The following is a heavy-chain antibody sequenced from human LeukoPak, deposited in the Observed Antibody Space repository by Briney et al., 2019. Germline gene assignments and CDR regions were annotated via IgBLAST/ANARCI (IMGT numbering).Heavy chain of an antibody. CDR2: ISSSSSYI. CDR1: GFTFSSYS. Sequence: GGSLRLSCAASGFTFSSYSMNWVRQAPGKGLEWVSSISSSSSYIYYADSVKGRFTISRDNAKNSLYLQMNSLRAEDTAVYYCARDRVLDYYDSSGYYLDYWGQGTLVTVSS. V-gene: IGHV3-21*01. CDR3: ARDRVLDYYDSSGYYLDY. D-gene: IGHD3-22*01. J-gene: IGHJ4*02.